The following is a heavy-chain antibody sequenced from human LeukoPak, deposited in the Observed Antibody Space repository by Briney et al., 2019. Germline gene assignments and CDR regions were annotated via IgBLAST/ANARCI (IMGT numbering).Heavy chain of an antibody. Sequence: GGSLRLSCAASGFTFRAYTMHWLRQAPGKGLEWVSCISGSGNTIYNSYYIKGRFTISRYNAKNSLYLQMNSLRDADTAVYYCASRSPRGSGWFEGGDVLDIWGQGTMVTVSS. D-gene: IGHD6-19*01. CDR2: ISGSGNTI. J-gene: IGHJ3*02. CDR1: GFTFRAYT. V-gene: IGHV3-48*02. CDR3: ASRSPRGSGWFEGGDVLDI.